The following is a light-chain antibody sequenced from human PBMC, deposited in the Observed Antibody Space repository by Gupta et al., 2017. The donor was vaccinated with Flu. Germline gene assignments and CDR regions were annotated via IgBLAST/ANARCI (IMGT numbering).Light chain of an antibody. V-gene: IGKV1-5*03. CDR1: QSISSW. CDR3: QQYSSNPRT. Sequence: DIQLTQSPSTLSAFVGDRVPITCRASQSISSWLAWYQQKPGRAPKLLIYRTSSLESGVPARFSGSRSGTQFTLTINSLQTDDAATYFCQQYSSNPRTFGQGTKVEIK. J-gene: IGKJ1*01. CDR2: RTS.